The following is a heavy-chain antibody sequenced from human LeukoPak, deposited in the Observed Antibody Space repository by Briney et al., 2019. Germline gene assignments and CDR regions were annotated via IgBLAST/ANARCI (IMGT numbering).Heavy chain of an antibody. Sequence: GASVKVSCKASGYTFTSYGISWVRQAPGQGLEWMGWISAYNGNTNYAQKLQGRVTMTTDTSTSTAYMELRSLRSDDTAVYYCARDLYAAAAGTPSYWGQGTLVTVSS. J-gene: IGHJ4*02. V-gene: IGHV1-18*01. CDR2: ISAYNGNT. D-gene: IGHD6-13*01. CDR1: GYTFTSYG. CDR3: ARDLYAAAAGTPSY.